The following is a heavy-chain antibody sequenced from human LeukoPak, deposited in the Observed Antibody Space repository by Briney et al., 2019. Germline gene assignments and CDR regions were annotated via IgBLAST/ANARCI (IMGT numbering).Heavy chain of an antibody. CDR2: IYYSGST. Sequence: PSETLSLTCTVSGGSISNYYWSWIRQPPGKGLEWIGYIYYSGSTNYNPSLKSRVTISVDTSKNQFSLKLSSVTAADTAVYYCARGVGLLRYFDWFTNYFDYWGQGTLVTVSS. J-gene: IGHJ4*02. CDR1: GGSISNYY. V-gene: IGHV4-59*01. CDR3: ARGVGLLRYFDWFTNYFDY. D-gene: IGHD3-9*01.